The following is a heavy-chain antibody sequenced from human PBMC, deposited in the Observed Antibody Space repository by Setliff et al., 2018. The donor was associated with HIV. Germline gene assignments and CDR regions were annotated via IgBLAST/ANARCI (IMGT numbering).Heavy chain of an antibody. Sequence: PGGSLRLSCAASGLTFSEHNMDWVRQAPGKGLEWVGRSRNKGDRYTTEYAASVKGRFTIARDDSKNSLYLQINNLKIEDTAVYYCATSLPFYSYWDQGTLVTVS. V-gene: IGHV3-72*01. D-gene: IGHD1-26*01. CDR2: SRNKGDRYTT. CDR1: GLTFSEHN. CDR3: ATSLPFYSY. J-gene: IGHJ4*02.